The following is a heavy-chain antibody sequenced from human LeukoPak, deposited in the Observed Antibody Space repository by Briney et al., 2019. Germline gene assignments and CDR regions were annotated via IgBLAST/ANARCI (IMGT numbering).Heavy chain of an antibody. CDR3: ARVGGPPSHYNWFDP. V-gene: IGHV3-30-3*01. J-gene: IGHJ5*02. CDR2: ISYDGSDK. D-gene: IGHD3-16*01. CDR1: GFTFSSYA. Sequence: GRSLRLSCAASGFTFSSYAMQWVRQAPGKGLEWVAVISYDGSDKYYADSVEGRFTISRDNSKNTLYLQMNSLRAEDTAVYYCARVGGPPSHYNWFDPWGQGTLVTVSS.